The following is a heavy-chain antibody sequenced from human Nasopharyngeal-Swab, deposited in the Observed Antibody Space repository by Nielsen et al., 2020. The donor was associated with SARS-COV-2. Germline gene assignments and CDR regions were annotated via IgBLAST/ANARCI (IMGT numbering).Heavy chain of an antibody. CDR2: ISAYNGNT. CDR3: AREPYYDSSGYYYSDAFDI. V-gene: IGHV1-18*01. CDR1: GYTFTSYG. Sequence: AAAKVSCKASGYTFTSYGISWVRQAPGQGLEWMGWISAYNGNTNYAQKLQGRVTMTTDTSTSTAYMELRSLRSDDTAVYYCAREPYYDSSGYYYSDAFDIWGQGTMVTVSS. D-gene: IGHD3-22*01. J-gene: IGHJ3*02.